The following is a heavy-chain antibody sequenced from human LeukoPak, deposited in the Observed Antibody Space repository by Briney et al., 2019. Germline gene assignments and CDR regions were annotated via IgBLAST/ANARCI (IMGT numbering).Heavy chain of an antibody. Sequence: SETLSLTCTVSGGSISSVDYYGTWVRHPAGKGLELIGYISYSGSNYYNPYHKSRVNVSVATSKNQSYLKLSSVTAADTAVYYCARDLRYDSSGFDNWGQGTLVTVSS. V-gene: IGHV4-30-4*01. CDR2: ISYSGSN. D-gene: IGHD3-22*01. J-gene: IGHJ4*02. CDR3: ARDLRYDSSGFDN. CDR1: GGSISSVDYY.